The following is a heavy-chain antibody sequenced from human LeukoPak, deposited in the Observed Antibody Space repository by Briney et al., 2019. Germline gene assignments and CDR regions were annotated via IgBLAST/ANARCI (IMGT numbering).Heavy chain of an antibody. CDR2: ISYDGSNK. J-gene: IGHJ3*02. V-gene: IGHV3-30-3*01. CDR1: GFTFSSYA. CDR3: AREGGNSIRDAFDI. Sequence: GGSLRLSCAASGFTFSSYAMHWVRQAPGKGLEWVAVISYDGSNKYYADSVKGRFTISRDNSKNTLYLQMNSLRAEDTAVYYCAREGGNSIRDAFDIWGQGTMVTVSS. D-gene: IGHD4-23*01.